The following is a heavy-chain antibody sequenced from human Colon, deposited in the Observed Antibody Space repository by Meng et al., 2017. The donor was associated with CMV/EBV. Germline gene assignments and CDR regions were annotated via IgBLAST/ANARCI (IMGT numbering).Heavy chain of an antibody. CDR1: GFTFNKYA. J-gene: IGHJ4*02. D-gene: IGHD6-19*01. Sequence: GGSLRLSCAASGFTFNKYALNWVRQAPGKGLEWVAGISGSSNSAYYADSVKGRFTISRDNFENTLSLQMNSLRGDDTAVYYCARRDDFSRGWNYFDYWGRGTLVTVSS. CDR2: ISGSSNSA. V-gene: IGHV3-23*01. CDR3: ARRDDFSRGWNYFDY.